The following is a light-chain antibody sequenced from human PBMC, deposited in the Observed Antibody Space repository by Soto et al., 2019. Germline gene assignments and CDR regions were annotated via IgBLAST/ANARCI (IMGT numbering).Light chain of an antibody. CDR2: GAY. V-gene: IGKV3-15*01. CDR1: QSVSSN. Sequence: DIVMTQSPATLSLSPGDSATLSCRDSQSVSSNLAWYQQKPGQAPRLLIHGAYNTALGIPARFSGSGSGTEFTLTISSLQSEDFAVYYCQQYNNWPPWTCGQGTKVDIK. CDR3: QQYNNWPPWT. J-gene: IGKJ1*01.